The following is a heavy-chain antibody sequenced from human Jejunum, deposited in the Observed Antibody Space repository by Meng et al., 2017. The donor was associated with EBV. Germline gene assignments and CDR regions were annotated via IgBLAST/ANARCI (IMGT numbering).Heavy chain of an antibody. J-gene: IGHJ4*02. CDR2: ISSGSSFI. D-gene: IGHD3-16*02. CDR1: GFTFSSYS. V-gene: IGHV3-21*01. CDR3: VRDSSFNVH. Sequence: VQLVESGGGVVQPGRSLRLSCAASGFTFSSYSMNWVRQAPGKGLEWVSYISSGSSFIYYADSVKGRFTISRDDAKNSLSLQMNNLGADDTAVYYCVRDSSFNVHWGQGTLVTVSS.